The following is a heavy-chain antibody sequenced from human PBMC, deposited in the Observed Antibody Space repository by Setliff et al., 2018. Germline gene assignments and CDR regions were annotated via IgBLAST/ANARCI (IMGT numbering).Heavy chain of an antibody. D-gene: IGHD3-3*01. CDR1: GDSISSGSYY. CDR3: ARAGPTVTFFRVLVISWWDP. J-gene: IGHJ5*02. V-gene: IGHV4-61*09. Sequence: SETLSLTCTVSGDSISSGSYYWTWIRQPAGKGLEWIGHFHTGGSTNYNRSLRSRVSISVDTSKNQFSLNLSSVTAADTATYYCARAGPTVTFFRVLVISWWDPWGQGSLVTVSS. CDR2: FHTGGST.